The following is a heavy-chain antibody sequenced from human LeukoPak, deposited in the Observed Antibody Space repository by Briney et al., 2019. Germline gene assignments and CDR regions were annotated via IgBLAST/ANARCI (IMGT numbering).Heavy chain of an antibody. CDR1: GYTFTGYY. D-gene: IGHD3-10*01. J-gene: IGHJ6*02. V-gene: IGHV1-2*04. CDR2: INPNSGGT. Sequence: ASVKVSCKASGYTFTGYYMHWVRQAPGQGLEWMGWINPNSGGTNYAQKFQGWVTMTRDTSISTAYMELSRLRSNDTAVYYCARTRVRGAPGGMDVWGQGTTVTVSS. CDR3: ARTRVRGAPGGMDV.